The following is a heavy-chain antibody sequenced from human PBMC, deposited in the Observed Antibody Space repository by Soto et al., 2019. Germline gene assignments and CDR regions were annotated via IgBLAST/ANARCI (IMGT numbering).Heavy chain of an antibody. CDR3: ARTLSDKIEY. J-gene: IGHJ4*02. Sequence: SETLSLTCTVSGGSVSSGSYYWSWIRQPPGKGLEWIGYIYYSGSTNYNPSLKSRVTISVDTSKNQFSLKLSSVTAADTAVYYCARTLSDKIEYWGQGTLVTVSS. D-gene: IGHD2-8*01. V-gene: IGHV4-61*01. CDR2: IYYSGST. CDR1: GGSVSSGSYY.